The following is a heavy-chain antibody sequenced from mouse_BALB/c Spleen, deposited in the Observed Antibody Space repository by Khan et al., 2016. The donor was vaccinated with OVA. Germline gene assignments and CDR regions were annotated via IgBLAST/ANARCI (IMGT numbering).Heavy chain of an antibody. J-gene: IGHJ1*01. CDR2: IWTGGGT. Sequence: QVQLKESGPGLVAPSQSLSITCTVSGFSLTSYDISWIRQPPGKGLEWLGVIWTGGGTNYNSAFMSRLSISKDNSKSQVFFKMNRLQNDDTAMYYCVRRGNYYGSFYWYFDVWGAGTTVTVSS. D-gene: IGHD1-1*01. CDR1: GFSLTSYD. CDR3: VRRGNYYGSFYWYFDV. V-gene: IGHV2-9-2*01.